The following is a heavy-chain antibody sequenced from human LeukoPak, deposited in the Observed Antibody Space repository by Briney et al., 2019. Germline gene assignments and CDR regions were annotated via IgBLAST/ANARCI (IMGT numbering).Heavy chain of an antibody. Sequence: SETLSLTCTVSSGSISSSSYYWGWIRQPPGKGLEWIASIYHSGSTWYNPSLKSRVTISVDTSRNQFSLKLSSVTAADTAVYYCARDHACSNGVCPYFDSWGQGTLVTVSS. CDR2: IYHSGST. V-gene: IGHV4-39*07. D-gene: IGHD2-8*01. CDR1: SGSISSSSYY. CDR3: ARDHACSNGVCPYFDS. J-gene: IGHJ4*02.